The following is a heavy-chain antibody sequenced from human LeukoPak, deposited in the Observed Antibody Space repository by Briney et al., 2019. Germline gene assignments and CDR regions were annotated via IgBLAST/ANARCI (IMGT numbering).Heavy chain of an antibody. CDR1: GGSISSSSYY. CDR2: IYYSGST. V-gene: IGHV4-39*07. CDR3: ARADYGDSGYYYYMDV. D-gene: IGHD4-17*01. J-gene: IGHJ6*03. Sequence: SETLSLTCTVSGGSISSSSYYWGWIRQPPGKGLEWIGSIYYSGSTNYNPSLKSRVTISVDTSKNQFSLKLSSVTAADTAVYYCARADYGDSGYYYYMDVWGKGTTVTVSS.